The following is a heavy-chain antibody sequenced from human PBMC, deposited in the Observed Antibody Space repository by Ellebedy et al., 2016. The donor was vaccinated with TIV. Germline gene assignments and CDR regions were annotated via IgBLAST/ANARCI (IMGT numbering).Heavy chain of an antibody. D-gene: IGHD5/OR15-5a*01. V-gene: IGHV3-74*01. Sequence: GESLKISCAASGFTFSSYWMYWVRQAPGKGLVWVSRINGDGSNIGYADSVRGRFTISRDNAQNTLYLQMDSLRAEDTAVYYCVRAVYTATRMDVWGQGTTVTVSS. J-gene: IGHJ6*02. CDR3: VRAVYTATRMDV. CDR1: GFTFSSYW. CDR2: INGDGSNI.